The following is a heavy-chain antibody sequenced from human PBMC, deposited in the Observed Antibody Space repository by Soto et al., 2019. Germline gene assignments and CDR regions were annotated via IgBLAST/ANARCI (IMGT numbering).Heavy chain of an antibody. Sequence: LSLTCAVYGGSFSGYYRSWIRQPPGKGLEWIGEINHSGSTNYNPSLKSRVTISVDTSKNQFSLKLSSVTAADTAVYYCARGWVNWFDPWGQGTLVTVSS. J-gene: IGHJ5*02. D-gene: IGHD7-27*01. V-gene: IGHV4-34*01. CDR3: ARGWVNWFDP. CDR1: GGSFSGYY. CDR2: INHSGST.